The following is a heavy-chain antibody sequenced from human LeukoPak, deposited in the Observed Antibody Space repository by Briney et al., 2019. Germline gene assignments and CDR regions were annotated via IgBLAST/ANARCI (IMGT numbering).Heavy chain of an antibody. J-gene: IGHJ5*02. Sequence: GGSLRLSCAAVGFTVSNYDIGCGRQAPGKGLEWVSSISDSGGSTYYAESVKGRFTISRENSKNTLYLQMTNLRVADTDVYYCAKDLSRAVAADWFDPWDQGSLVTVSS. CDR1: GFTVSNYD. CDR3: AKDLSRAVAADWFDP. D-gene: IGHD6-19*01. V-gene: IGHV3-23*01. CDR2: ISDSGGST.